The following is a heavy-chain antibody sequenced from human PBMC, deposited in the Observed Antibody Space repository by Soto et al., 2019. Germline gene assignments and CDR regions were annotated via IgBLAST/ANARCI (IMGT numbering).Heavy chain of an antibody. CDR2: IIPIFGTA. V-gene: IGHV1-69*13. D-gene: IGHD5-12*01. J-gene: IGHJ5*02. CDR3: ARDQSGYDLYNWFDP. Sequence: SVKVSCKASGGTFSSYAINWVRQAPGQGLEWMGGIIPIFGTANYAQKFQGRVTITADESTSTAYMELSSLRSEDTAVYYCARDQSGYDLYNWFDPWGQGTLVTVSS. CDR1: GGTFSSYA.